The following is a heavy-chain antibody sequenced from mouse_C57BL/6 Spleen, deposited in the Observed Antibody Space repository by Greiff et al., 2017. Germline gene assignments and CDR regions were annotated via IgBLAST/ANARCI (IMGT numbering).Heavy chain of an antibody. J-gene: IGHJ4*01. V-gene: IGHV1-55*01. CDR3: ARGGFPVHYAMDY. CDR2: IYPGSGST. CDR1: GYTFTSYW. Sequence: QVQLQQPGAELVKPGASVKMSCKASGYTFTSYWITWVKQRPGQGLEWIGDIYPGSGSTNYNEKFKSKATLTVDTSSSTAYMQLSSLTSEDSAVYYCARGGFPVHYAMDYWGQGTSVTVSS.